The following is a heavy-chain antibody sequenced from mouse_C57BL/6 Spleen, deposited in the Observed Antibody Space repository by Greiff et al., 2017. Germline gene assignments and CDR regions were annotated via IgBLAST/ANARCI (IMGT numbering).Heavy chain of an antibody. Sequence: VQLQQSGAELAKPGASVKLSCKASGYTFTSYWMHWVKQRPGQGLEWIGYINPSSGYTKYNQKFKDKATLTADKSSSTAYMQLSSLTYEDSAVYYFAREAQATVYAMDYWGQGTSVTVSS. V-gene: IGHV1-7*01. CDR2: INPSSGYT. J-gene: IGHJ4*01. CDR3: AREAQATVYAMDY. CDR1: GYTFTSYW. D-gene: IGHD3-2*02.